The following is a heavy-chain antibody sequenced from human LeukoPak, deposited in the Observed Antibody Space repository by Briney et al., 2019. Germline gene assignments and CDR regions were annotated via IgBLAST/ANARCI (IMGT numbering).Heavy chain of an antibody. J-gene: IGHJ4*02. CDR3: VRGDWYFES. V-gene: IGHV3-7*04. CDR2: VNRDGTEK. Sequence: GGSLRLSCATSGFNFSDSHMTWVRQAPGKGLQWVANVNRDGTEKHFLDSVEGRFTISRDNANKARYLQMSSLTPQDTAVYFCVRGDWYFESWGQGALVTVSS. D-gene: IGHD2-21*01. CDR1: GFNFSDSH.